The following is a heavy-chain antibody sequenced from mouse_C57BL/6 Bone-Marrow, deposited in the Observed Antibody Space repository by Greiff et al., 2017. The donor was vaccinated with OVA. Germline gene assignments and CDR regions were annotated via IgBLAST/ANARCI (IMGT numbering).Heavy chain of an antibody. CDR2: IHPSASDT. D-gene: IGHD2-2*01. V-gene: IGHV1-74*01. J-gene: IGHJ4*01. CDR3: SILWLLSMDY. CDR1: GYTFTSYW. Sequence: QVQLQQPGADLVKPGASVTVSCKASGYTFTSYWMHWVKQRPGQGLEWIGRIHPSASDTNYNQKFKGKATLTVDKSSSTAYMQLRSLTSEDSAVYYCSILWLLSMDYWGQGTSVTVSS.